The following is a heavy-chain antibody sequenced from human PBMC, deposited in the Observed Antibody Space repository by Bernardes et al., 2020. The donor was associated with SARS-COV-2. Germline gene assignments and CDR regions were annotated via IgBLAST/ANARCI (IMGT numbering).Heavy chain of an antibody. D-gene: IGHD3-22*01. CDR1: GDSISSSDYS. Sequence: SETLSLTCSVSGDSISSSDYSWGWVRQPPGGGLEWIGNIYSSGYSYHSPSLTSRVALSVDTSKNQFSLNLASVTAADTAVYFCARVKAYYDSSGYYYPFDYWGQGTLVTVSS. J-gene: IGHJ4*02. V-gene: IGHV4-39*02. CDR2: IYSSGYS. CDR3: ARVKAYYDSSGYYYPFDY.